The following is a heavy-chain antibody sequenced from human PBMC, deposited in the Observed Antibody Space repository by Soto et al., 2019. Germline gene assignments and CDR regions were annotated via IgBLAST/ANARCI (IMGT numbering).Heavy chain of an antibody. J-gene: IGHJ4*02. V-gene: IGHV3-30*18. CDR1: GFTFSYYA. D-gene: IGHD3-16*02. Sequence: QVQLVESGGGVVQPGRSLRLSCAASGFTFSYYAMHWVRQAPDKGLEWVAVISYDGSEKYYADSVRGRFTISRDNSKNTLNLQMNSLRADDTAVYYCAKGLGELSPESYDYWGQGILITVSS. CDR2: ISYDGSEK. CDR3: AKGLGELSPESYDY.